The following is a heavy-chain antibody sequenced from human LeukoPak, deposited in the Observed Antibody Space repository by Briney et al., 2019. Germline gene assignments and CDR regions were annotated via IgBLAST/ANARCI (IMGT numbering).Heavy chain of an antibody. J-gene: IGHJ4*02. CDR2: ISGSGGST. CDR1: GFTLSSYA. Sequence: GGSLRLSCAASGFTLSSYAMSWVRQAPGKGLEWVSAISGSGGSTYYADSVKGRFTISRDDSKNTLYLQMNSLRAEDTAVYYCARSPWGGLYYFDYWGQGTLVTVSS. CDR3: ARSPWGGLYYFDY. D-gene: IGHD3-16*01. V-gene: IGHV3-23*01.